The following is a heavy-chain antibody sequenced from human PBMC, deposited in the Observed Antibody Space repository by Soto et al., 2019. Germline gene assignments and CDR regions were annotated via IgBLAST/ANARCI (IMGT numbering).Heavy chain of an antibody. D-gene: IGHD2-21*01. CDR3: AKTPPLAYCGGDCPEYFQH. Sequence: PGGSLRLSCAASGFTFSSYAMSWVRQAPGKGLEWVSAISGSGGSTYYADSVKGRFTISRDNSKNTLYLQMNSLRAEDTAVYYCAKTPPLAYCGGDCPEYFQHWGQGTLVTVSS. V-gene: IGHV3-23*01. J-gene: IGHJ1*01. CDR2: ISGSGGST. CDR1: GFTFSSYA.